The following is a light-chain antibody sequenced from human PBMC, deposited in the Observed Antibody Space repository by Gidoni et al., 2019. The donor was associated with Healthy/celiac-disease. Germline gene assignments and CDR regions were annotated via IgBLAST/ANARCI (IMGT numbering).Light chain of an antibody. J-gene: IGLJ3*02. Sequence: NFMLTQPHSVSESPVKTVTISCTRSSGSIASNYVQWYQQRPGSAPTTVIYEDNQRPSGVPDRFSGSIDSSSNSASLTISGLKTEDEADYYCQSYDSSNLPWVFGGGTKLTVL. CDR3: QSYDSSNLPWV. CDR1: SGSIASNY. V-gene: IGLV6-57*04. CDR2: EDN.